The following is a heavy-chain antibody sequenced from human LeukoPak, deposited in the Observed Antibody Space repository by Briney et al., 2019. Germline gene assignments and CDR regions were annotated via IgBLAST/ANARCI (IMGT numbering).Heavy chain of an antibody. J-gene: IGHJ5*02. D-gene: IGHD6-19*01. V-gene: IGHV3-23*01. CDR2: IDASGGST. CDR1: GFTFSSYA. CDR3: AKGSGSGWYGWFAP. Sequence: GGSLRLSCAASGFTFSSYAMSWVRQAPGKGLEWVSSIDASGGSTYYADSVKGRFTISRGNSKNTFYLQMNSLRADDTAVYYCAKGSGSGWYGWFAPWGQGTLVTVSS.